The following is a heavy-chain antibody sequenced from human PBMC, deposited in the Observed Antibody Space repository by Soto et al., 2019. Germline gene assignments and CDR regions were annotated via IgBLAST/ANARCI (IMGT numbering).Heavy chain of an antibody. CDR1: GGSLSDYY. CDR2: IHPSGST. V-gene: IGHV4-34*01. J-gene: IGHJ6*02. Sequence: QVQLQQWGAGLLKPSETLSLTCAVSGGSLSDYYWPWIRQSPVKGLEWIGEIHPSGSTYYNPSLRSRVTISVDTSKNQFSLKLTSLTAADTAIYYCARGRDEYKLGNVWGHGTTVTVSS. D-gene: IGHD1-1*01. CDR3: ARGRDEYKLGNV.